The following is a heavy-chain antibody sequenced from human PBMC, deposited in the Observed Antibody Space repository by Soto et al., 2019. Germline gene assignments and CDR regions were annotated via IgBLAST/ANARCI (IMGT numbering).Heavy chain of an antibody. D-gene: IGHD3-3*01. V-gene: IGHV1-69*13. Sequence: SVKVSCKASGGTLSIYAISWVRQAPGQGLEWMGGIIPIFGTANYAQKFQGRVTITADESTSTAYMELSSLRSEDTAVYYCARATITIFGVVIPGAMDVWGQGTTVTVSS. CDR3: ARATITIFGVVIPGAMDV. CDR1: GGTLSIYA. J-gene: IGHJ6*02. CDR2: IIPIFGTA.